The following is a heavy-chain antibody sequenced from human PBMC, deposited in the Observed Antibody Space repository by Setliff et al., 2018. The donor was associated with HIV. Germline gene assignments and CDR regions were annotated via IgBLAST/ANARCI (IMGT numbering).Heavy chain of an antibody. J-gene: IGHJ4*02. CDR1: GYTFTDYY. Sequence: CKASGYTFTDYYMHWVQQAPGKGLEWMGRVDPKNGKTLYAENLRGRITITADTSTDTAYMELNSLRSEDTAMYYCATLDYYGSQTYNLALHYWGQGTLVTVP. CDR3: ATLDYYGSQTYNLALHY. CDR2: VDPKNGKT. V-gene: IGHV1-69-2*01. D-gene: IGHD3-10*01.